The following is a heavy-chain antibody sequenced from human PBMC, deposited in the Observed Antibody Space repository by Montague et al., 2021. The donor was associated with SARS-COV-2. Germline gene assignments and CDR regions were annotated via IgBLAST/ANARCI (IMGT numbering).Heavy chain of an antibody. D-gene: IGHD5-12*01. Sequence: SETLFRTCSVSGDSFTYFYWSWIRQSPGKGLEWIGYIPSTGSTNYNPSFKSRFTISVDTSENQFSLKVTSVTAADTAVYYCARKVALADCFDFWGHGTLVTVSS. CDR1: GDSFTYFY. CDR2: IPSTGST. J-gene: IGHJ4*01. V-gene: IGHV4-59*01. CDR3: ARKVALADCFDF.